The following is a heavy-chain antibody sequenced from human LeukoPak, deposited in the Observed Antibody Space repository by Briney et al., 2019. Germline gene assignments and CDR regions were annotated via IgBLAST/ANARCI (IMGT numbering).Heavy chain of an antibody. CDR1: GFTFSNCA. CDR2: ISDSGGST. V-gene: IGHV3-23*01. Sequence: GGSLRLSRAASGFTFSNCAMSWVRQAPGKGLEWVSTISDSGGSTYYADSVKGRFTISRDNSKNTLFLQMNSLRAEDTAVYYCARVVAVAGTVYWGQGTLVTVSS. D-gene: IGHD6-13*01. J-gene: IGHJ4*02. CDR3: ARVVAVAGTVY.